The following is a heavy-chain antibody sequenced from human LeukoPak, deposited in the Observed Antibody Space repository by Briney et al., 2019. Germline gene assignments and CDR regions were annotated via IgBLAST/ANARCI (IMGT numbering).Heavy chain of an antibody. CDR3: AKDGGFGELSFLDY. CDR1: GFTFDDYA. CDR2: ISWNSGSI. Sequence: GRSLRLSCAASGFTFDDYAMHWVRQAPGKGLEWVSGISWNSGSIGYADSVKGRFTISRDNAKNSTYLQMNSLRAEDTALYYCAKDGGFGELSFLDYWGQGTLVTVSS. V-gene: IGHV3-9*01. D-gene: IGHD3-10*01. J-gene: IGHJ4*02.